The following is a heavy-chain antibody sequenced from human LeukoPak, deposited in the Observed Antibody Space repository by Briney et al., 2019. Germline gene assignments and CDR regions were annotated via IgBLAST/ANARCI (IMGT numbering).Heavy chain of an antibody. D-gene: IGHD3/OR15-3a*01. CDR2: IRDSGEA. V-gene: IGHV3-66*03. CDR1: GFRVSDYY. Sequence: GGSLRLSCAVSGFRVSDYYMSWVRQAPGKGLEWVGLIRDSGEAFYADFARGRFAISRDESENTLYLQMNSLRGEDTAVYFCARDRAANQDWVEFDPWGQGTPVIVSS. CDR3: ARDRAANQDWVEFDP. J-gene: IGHJ5*02.